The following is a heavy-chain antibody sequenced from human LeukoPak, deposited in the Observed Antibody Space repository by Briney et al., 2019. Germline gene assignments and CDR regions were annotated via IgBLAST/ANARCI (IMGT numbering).Heavy chain of an antibody. D-gene: IGHD2-2*01. J-gene: IGHJ3*02. CDR2: ISWNSGSI. V-gene: IGHV3-9*01. Sequence: PGGSLRLSCAASGFTFDDYAMHWVRQAPGKGLEWVSGISWNSGSIGYADSVKGRFTISRDNAKNSLYLQMNSLRAEDTALYYCAKDSEKTVVPAAIGPYDAFDIWGQGTMVTVSS. CDR1: GFTFDDYA. CDR3: AKDSEKTVVPAAIGPYDAFDI.